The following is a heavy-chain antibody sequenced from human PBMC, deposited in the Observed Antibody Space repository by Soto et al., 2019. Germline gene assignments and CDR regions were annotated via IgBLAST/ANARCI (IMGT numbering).Heavy chain of an antibody. V-gene: IGHV3-74*01. CDR2: INSDGTIT. Sequence: EVQLVESGGDLVQPGGSLRLSCAASGFTFSSYWMHWVRQAPGKGLVWVSRINSDGTITNYADSVKGRFTLSRDNAKNTLYLQMNSLRAEDTAVYYCVRARRGQGEYWGQGTLVTVSA. CDR1: GFTFSSYW. CDR3: VRARRGQGEY. D-gene: IGHD3-16*01. J-gene: IGHJ4*02.